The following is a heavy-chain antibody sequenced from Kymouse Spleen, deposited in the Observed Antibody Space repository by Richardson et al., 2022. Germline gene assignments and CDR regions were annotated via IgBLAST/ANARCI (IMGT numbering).Heavy chain of an antibody. D-gene: IGHD6-6*01. CDR3: ARSIAARPTYYYYYGMDV. J-gene: IGHJ6*02. CDR2: ISAYNGNT. CDR1: GYTFTSYG. Sequence: QVQLVQSGAEVKKPGASVKVSCKASGYTFTSYGISWVRQAPGQGLEWMGWISAYNGNTNYAQKLQGRVTMTTDTSTSTAYMELRSLRSDDTAVYYCARSIAARPTYYYYYGMDVWGQGTTVTVSS. V-gene: IGHV1-18*01.